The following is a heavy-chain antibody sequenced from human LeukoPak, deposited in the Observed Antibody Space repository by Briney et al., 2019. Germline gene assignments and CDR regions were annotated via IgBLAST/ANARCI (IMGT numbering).Heavy chain of an antibody. CDR1: GFTFGDYA. D-gene: IGHD3-22*01. Sequence: GGCLRLSCTASGFTFGDYAMSWFRQAPGKGLEWVGFIRSKAYGGTTEYAASVKGRFTISRDDSKSIAYLQMNSLKTEDTAVYYCTRDLPPYDSSGYYYDPFDYWGQGTLVTVSS. V-gene: IGHV3-49*03. J-gene: IGHJ4*02. CDR2: IRSKAYGGTT. CDR3: TRDLPPYDSSGYYYDPFDY.